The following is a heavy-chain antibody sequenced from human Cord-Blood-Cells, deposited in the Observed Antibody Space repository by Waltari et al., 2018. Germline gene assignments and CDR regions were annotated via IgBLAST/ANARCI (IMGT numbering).Heavy chain of an antibody. D-gene: IGHD3-10*01. CDR3: ARHYGSGSYYSYFDY. CDR2: IYYSGST. CDR1: GGSISSCDYY. V-gene: IGHV4-30-4*01. Sequence: QVQLQESGPGLVKPSQTLSPTCTVSGGSISSCDYYWSWIRQPPGKGLEWIGYIYYSGSTYYNPSLKSRVTISVDTSKNQFSLKLSSVTAADTAMYYCARHYGSGSYYSYFDYWGQGTLVTVSS. J-gene: IGHJ4*02.